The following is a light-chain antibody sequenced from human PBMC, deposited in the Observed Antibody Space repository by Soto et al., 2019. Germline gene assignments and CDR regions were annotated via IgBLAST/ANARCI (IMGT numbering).Light chain of an antibody. J-gene: IGKJ1*01. CDR1: QSVGSS. V-gene: IGKV3-11*01. CDR3: QQRSNWPRT. Sequence: EIVLTQSPATLSLSPGERATLSCLASQSVGSSLAWYQQSPGQPPRLLIYDASNRATGTPARFSGSGSGTDFTLTISSLEPEDFAVYYCQQRSNWPRTFGQGTKVEIK. CDR2: DAS.